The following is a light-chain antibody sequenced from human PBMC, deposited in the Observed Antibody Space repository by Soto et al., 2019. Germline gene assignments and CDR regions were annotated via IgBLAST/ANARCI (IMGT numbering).Light chain of an antibody. V-gene: IGKV3-11*01. Sequence: EIVLTQSPATLSLSPGDRAILSCRASQSVSSYLAWYQQKPGQAPRLLIYDASNRATGIPARFSGSGSGTDFTLTISSLEPEDFALYYCHQRSNWLFTFGGGTKVEIK. CDR1: QSVSSY. J-gene: IGKJ4*02. CDR3: HQRSNWLFT. CDR2: DAS.